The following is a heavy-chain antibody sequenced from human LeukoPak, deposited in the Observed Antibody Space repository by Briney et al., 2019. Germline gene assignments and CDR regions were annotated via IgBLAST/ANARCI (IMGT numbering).Heavy chain of an antibody. Sequence: PGGSLRLSCAASGFTFTNAWMNWVRQGPGEGLEWVGRIKSNPDGGTTEYAAPVKGRFTISRDDSKNMLFLQLNSLKTEDTAVYYCTTIGHVGGDTQIWLGYFDFWGQGALVTVSS. D-gene: IGHD5-18*01. V-gene: IGHV3-15*01. CDR1: GFTFTNAW. CDR2: IKSNPDGGTT. J-gene: IGHJ4*02. CDR3: TTIGHVGGDTQIWLGYFDF.